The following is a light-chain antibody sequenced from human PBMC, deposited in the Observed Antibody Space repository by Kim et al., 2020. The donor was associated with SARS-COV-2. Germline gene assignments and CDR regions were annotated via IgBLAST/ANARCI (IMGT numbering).Light chain of an antibody. V-gene: IGKV1-5*03. CDR2: GAS. CDR3: QQYNNFSWS. Sequence: ASVGDRVTITCRASHDVSRCLAWYQQKPGKAPQLLIYGASDLESGVPSRFSGSGSETDFTLTISSLQPDDFATYYCQQYNNFSWSFGHGTKVDIK. CDR1: HDVSRC. J-gene: IGKJ1*01.